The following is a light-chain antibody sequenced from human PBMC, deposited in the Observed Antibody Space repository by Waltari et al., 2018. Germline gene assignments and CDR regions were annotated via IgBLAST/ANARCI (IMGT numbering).Light chain of an antibody. V-gene: IGLV2-8*01. CDR3: SSFAGSSQML. CDR2: EVS. J-gene: IGLJ2*01. CDR1: SSDVGGFDY. Sequence: QSALTQPPSASGSPGQSVTTSCPGTSSDVGGFDYLSWYQQHPGQVPRLMIYEVSKRPSGVPDRFSGSKSGNTASLTVSGLQVEDEADYYCSSFAGSSQMLFGGGTKLTVL.